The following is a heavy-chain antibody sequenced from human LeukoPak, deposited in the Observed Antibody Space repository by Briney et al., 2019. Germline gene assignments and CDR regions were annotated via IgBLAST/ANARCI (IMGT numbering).Heavy chain of an antibody. CDR2: IYTSGST. D-gene: IGHD3-22*01. J-gene: IGHJ6*03. V-gene: IGHV4-61*02. Sequence: SETLSLTCTVSGGSISSDNYYWSWIRQPAGKGLEWIGRIYTSGSTKYNPSLKSRVTMSVDTSKNQFSLKLSSVTAADTALYYCARVQRRYDSSGYYYDHYYYYYMDVWGKGATVTVSS. CDR1: GGSISSDNYY. CDR3: ARVQRRYDSSGYYYDHYYYYYMDV.